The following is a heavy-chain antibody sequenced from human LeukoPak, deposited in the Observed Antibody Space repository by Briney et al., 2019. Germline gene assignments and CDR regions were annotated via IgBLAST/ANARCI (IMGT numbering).Heavy chain of an antibody. J-gene: IGHJ4*02. V-gene: IGHV3-30*02. Sequence: GGSLRLSCAASGFTFSSYGMHLVRQAPGKGLEWVAFIRYDGSNKYYTDSVKGRFTISRDDSKNTVYLQMNGLRAEDTAVYYCAKDQGNWAYFDYWGQGTLVTASS. CDR3: AKDQGNWAYFDY. D-gene: IGHD3-16*01. CDR2: IRYDGSNK. CDR1: GFTFSSYG.